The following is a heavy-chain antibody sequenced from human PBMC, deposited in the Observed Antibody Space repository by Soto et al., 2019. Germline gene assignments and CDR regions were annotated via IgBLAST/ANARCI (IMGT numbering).Heavy chain of an antibody. CDR2: IYYSRST. CDR3: ARSGRGYSDYGPFDC. CDR1: GGSISSYY. V-gene: IGHV4-59*01. Sequence: SETLSLTCTVSGGSISSYYWNWIRQPPGKGLEWIGYIYYSRSTDYIPSLKSRVTISVDTSKNQFSLKLSSVTAADTAMYYCARSGRGYSDYGPFDCWGQGALVTVAS. J-gene: IGHJ4*02. D-gene: IGHD5-12*01.